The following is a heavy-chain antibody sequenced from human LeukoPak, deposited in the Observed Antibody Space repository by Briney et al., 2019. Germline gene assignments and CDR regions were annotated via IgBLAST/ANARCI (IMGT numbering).Heavy chain of an antibody. CDR3: ARDFAVGATTLNWFDP. CDR2: INPSGGST. Sequence: ASVKVSCKASGYTFTSYYMHWVRQAPGQGLEWMGIINPSGGSTSYAQKFQGRVTMTRDTSTSTVYMELSSLRSEDTAVYYCARDFAVGATTLNWFDPWGQGTLVTVSS. J-gene: IGHJ5*02. CDR1: GYTFTSYY. V-gene: IGHV1-46*01. D-gene: IGHD1-26*01.